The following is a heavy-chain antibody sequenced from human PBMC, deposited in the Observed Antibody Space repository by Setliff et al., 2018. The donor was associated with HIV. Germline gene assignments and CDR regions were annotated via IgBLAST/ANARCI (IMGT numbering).Heavy chain of an antibody. CDR3: ARATGPTYYFDY. J-gene: IGHJ4*02. V-gene: IGHV4-39*01. CDR1: DGSISSSNYY. CDR2: VYYSGST. Sequence: SETLSLTCSVSDGSISSSNYYWGWIRQPPGKGLEWIGSVYYSGSTYYNPSLKSRITISEDTSRNQFSLKVSSVTAADTAVYYCARATGPTYYFDYWGRGTLVTVSS.